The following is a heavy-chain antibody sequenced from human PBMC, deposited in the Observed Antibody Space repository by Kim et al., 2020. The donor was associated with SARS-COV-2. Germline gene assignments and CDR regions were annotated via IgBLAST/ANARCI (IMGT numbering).Heavy chain of an antibody. J-gene: IGHJ5*02. CDR1: GYIFTHYA. CDR3: ARRMGARTGDLAP. V-gene: IGHV7-4-1*02. D-gene: IGHD1-26*01. Sequence: ASVKVSCKASGYIFTHYAMNWVRQAPGKGLEWMGWINTETGDPTYAQDFTGRFVFALDSSVNTAYLQINNLKADDTAIYYCARRMGARTGDLAPWGPGTLVTVSS. CDR2: INTETGDP.